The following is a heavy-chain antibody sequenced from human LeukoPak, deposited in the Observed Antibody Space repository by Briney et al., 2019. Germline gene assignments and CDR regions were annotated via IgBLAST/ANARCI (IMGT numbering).Heavy chain of an antibody. Sequence: SETLSLTCSVSGDSIRSYYWSWIRQSPGKGLEWIGYIYHSGSTAYNPSLKSRVTISIDTSRNQFSLKLSSVTAADTAVYYCARAGAVAGPFDYWGQGTLVTVSS. CDR3: ARAGAVAGPFDY. V-gene: IGHV4-59*01. CDR1: GDSIRSYY. CDR2: IYHSGST. J-gene: IGHJ4*02. D-gene: IGHD6-19*01.